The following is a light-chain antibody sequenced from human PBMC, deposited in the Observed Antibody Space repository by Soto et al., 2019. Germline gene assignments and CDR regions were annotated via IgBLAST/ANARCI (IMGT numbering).Light chain of an antibody. CDR1: QTISHW. V-gene: IGKV1-5*01. CDR3: QQYNTYWT. CDR2: DAS. J-gene: IGKJ1*01. Sequence: DIHLTQSPSTLSASVGDRVTITCRASQTISHWLAWYQQKPGQAPKLLIFDASNLENGVPSGFSGSGSGTEFTLTITGLQPDVFATYYCQQYNTYWTFGQGTKVEI.